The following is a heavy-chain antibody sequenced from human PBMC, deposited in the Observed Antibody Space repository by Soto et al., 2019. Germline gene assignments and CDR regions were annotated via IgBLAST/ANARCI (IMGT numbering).Heavy chain of an antibody. CDR1: GASISSGDSY. Sequence: SETLSLTCAVSGASISSGDSYWTWIRQPPGKGLEWIGYIHYSGTTYYNPSLKSRVTISVDTSKNQFSLKLSSVTAADTAVYFCARDKSLTTDFDYWGQGTLVTVSS. V-gene: IGHV4-30-4*01. CDR2: IHYSGTT. CDR3: ARDKSLTTDFDY. D-gene: IGHD3-22*01. J-gene: IGHJ4*02.